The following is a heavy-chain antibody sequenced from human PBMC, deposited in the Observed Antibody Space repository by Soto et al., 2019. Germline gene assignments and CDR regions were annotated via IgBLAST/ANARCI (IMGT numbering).Heavy chain of an antibody. CDR3: AGQRPFFDY. CDR2: ISSSGSTI. D-gene: IGHD6-25*01. Sequence: GGSLRLSCAASGFTFSSYEMNWVRQAPGKGLEWVSYISSSGSTIYYADSVKGRFTISRDNAKNSLYLQMNSLRAEDTAVYYCAGQRPFFDYWGQGTLVTVSS. J-gene: IGHJ4*02. CDR1: GFTFSSYE. V-gene: IGHV3-48*03.